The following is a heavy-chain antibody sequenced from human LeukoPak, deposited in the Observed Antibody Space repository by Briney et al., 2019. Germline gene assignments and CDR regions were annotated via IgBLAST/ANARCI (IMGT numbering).Heavy chain of an antibody. CDR1: GFIFGSYD. CDR2: ISSSGSTI. Sequence: GGSLRLSCAASGFIFGSYDMNWVRQAPGKGLEWISYISSSGSTIYYADSVKGRFTISRDNAKNSQYLQMNRLRADDTAVYYCARGLVDYYYGLDVWGQGTTVTVSS. V-gene: IGHV3-48*03. J-gene: IGHJ6*02. CDR3: ARGLVDYYYGLDV. D-gene: IGHD6-6*01.